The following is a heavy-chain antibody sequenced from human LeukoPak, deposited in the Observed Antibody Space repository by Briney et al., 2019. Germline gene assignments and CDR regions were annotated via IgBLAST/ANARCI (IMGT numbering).Heavy chain of an antibody. J-gene: IGHJ4*02. CDR1: GGSISSYY. Sequence: PSETLSLTCTVSGGSISSYYWSWIRQPPGKGLEWIGYIYYSGSTNYNPSLKSRVTISVDTSKNQFSLKLSSVTAADTAVYYCARNTGSWWEFDYWGQGTLVTVSS. V-gene: IGHV4-59*01. CDR3: ARNTGSWWEFDY. D-gene: IGHD1-26*01. CDR2: IYYSGST.